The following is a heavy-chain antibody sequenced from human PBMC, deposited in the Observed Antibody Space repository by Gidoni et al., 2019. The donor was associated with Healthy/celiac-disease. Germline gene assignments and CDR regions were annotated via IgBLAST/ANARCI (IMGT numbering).Heavy chain of an antibody. CDR1: GGSISSSSYY. D-gene: IGHD3-22*01. CDR2: IYYSGST. V-gene: IGHV4-39*01. CDR3: ARSNERGYYDSSGYYYGQGLSYFDY. J-gene: IGHJ4*02. Sequence: QLQLQESGPGLVKPSETLSLTCTVSGGSISSSSYYWGWIRKPPGKGLEWIGSIYYSGSTYYNPSLKSRVTISVDTSKNQFSLKLSSVTAADTAVYYCARSNERGYYDSSGYYYGQGLSYFDYWGQGTLVTVSS.